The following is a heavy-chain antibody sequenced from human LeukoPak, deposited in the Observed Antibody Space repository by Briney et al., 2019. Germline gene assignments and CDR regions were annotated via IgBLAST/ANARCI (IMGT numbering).Heavy chain of an antibody. V-gene: IGHV3-30-3*01. J-gene: IGHJ4*02. CDR1: GFTFSSYT. D-gene: IGHD2-2*01. CDR3: ARDLVYCSATSCQYY. Sequence: GGSLRLSCVASGFTFSSYTMHWVRQAPGKGGEWVAVMSWDGGNIHYPSSVNCRFTISRDDSNSTLYLQMISLRADDTAVYYCARDLVYCSATSCQYYWGQGTLVTVSS. CDR2: MSWDGGNI.